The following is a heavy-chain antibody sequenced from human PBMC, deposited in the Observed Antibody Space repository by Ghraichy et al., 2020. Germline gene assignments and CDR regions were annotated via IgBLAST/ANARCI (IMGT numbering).Heavy chain of an antibody. J-gene: IGHJ6*03. CDR3: ARSLRSGSYYYYYYMDV. Sequence: GGSLRLSCAASGFTFSSYSMNWVRQAPGKGLEWVSYISSSSSTIYYADSVKGRFTISRDNAKNSLYLQMNSLRDEDTAVYYCARSLRSGSYYYYYYMDVWGKGTTVTVSS. CDR1: GFTFSSYS. D-gene: IGHD1-26*01. CDR2: ISSSSSTI. V-gene: IGHV3-48*02.